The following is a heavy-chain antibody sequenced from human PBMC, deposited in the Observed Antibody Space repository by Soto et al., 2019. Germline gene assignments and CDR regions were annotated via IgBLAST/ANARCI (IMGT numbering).Heavy chain of an antibody. Sequence: GGSLRLSCAASGFTFSSYSMNWVRQAPGKGLEWVSSISSSSSYIYYADSVKGRFTISRDNAKNSLYLQMNSLRAEDTAVYYCARDGPSRVAATLPLFYYYYYMDVWGKGTTVTVSS. D-gene: IGHD2-15*01. CDR2: ISSSSSYI. J-gene: IGHJ6*03. V-gene: IGHV3-21*01. CDR3: ARDGPSRVAATLPLFYYYYYMDV. CDR1: GFTFSSYS.